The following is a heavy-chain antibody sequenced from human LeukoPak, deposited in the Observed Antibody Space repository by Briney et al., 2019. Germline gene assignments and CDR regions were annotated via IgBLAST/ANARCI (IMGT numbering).Heavy chain of an antibody. J-gene: IGHJ4*02. Sequence: ASVKVSCKASGYTLTGYYMHWVRQAPGQGLEWMGWINPNSGGTNYAQKFQGRVTMTRDTSISTAYMELSRLRSDDTAVYYCARELVPALKFGYWGQGTLVTVSS. CDR1: GYTLTGYY. V-gene: IGHV1-2*02. D-gene: IGHD2-2*01. CDR2: INPNSGGT. CDR3: ARELVPALKFGY.